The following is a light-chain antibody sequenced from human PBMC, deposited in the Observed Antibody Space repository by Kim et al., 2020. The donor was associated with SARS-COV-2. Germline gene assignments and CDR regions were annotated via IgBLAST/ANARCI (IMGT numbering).Light chain of an antibody. CDR1: QSVLYSSNNEKY. CDR3: QQYYTAPWK. Sequence: DTINCKSSQSVLYSSNNEKYLAWYQQKPGQPPKLLIYWASTRESGVPERFGGSGSGTDFTLTISSLQAEDGAVYYCQQYYTAPWKFGQGTKVEIK. CDR2: WAS. J-gene: IGKJ1*01. V-gene: IGKV4-1*01.